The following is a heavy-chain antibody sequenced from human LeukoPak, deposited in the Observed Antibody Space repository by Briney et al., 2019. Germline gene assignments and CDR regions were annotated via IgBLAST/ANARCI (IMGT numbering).Heavy chain of an antibody. V-gene: IGHV3-23*01. J-gene: IGHJ4*02. CDR2: ISGSGGST. Sequence: GGSLRLSCAASGFTFSSYAMSWVRQAPGKRLEWVSAISGSGGSTYYADSVKGRFTISRDNSKNTLYLQMNSLRAEDTAVYYCAKVGYDFWSGYYNYWGQGTLVTVSS. CDR3: AKVGYDFWSGYYNY. D-gene: IGHD3-3*01. CDR1: GFTFSSYA.